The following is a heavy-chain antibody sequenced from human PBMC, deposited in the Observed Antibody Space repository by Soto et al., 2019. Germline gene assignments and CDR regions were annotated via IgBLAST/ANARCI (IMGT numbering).Heavy chain of an antibody. CDR1: GFTFSSYG. CDR3: AKDTSLRIVLPLYYFDY. V-gene: IGHV3-30*18. CDR2: ISYDGSNK. Sequence: HPGGSLRLSCAASGFTFSSYGMHWVRQAPGKGLEWVAVISYDGSNKYYADSVKGRFTISRDNSKNTLYLQMNSLRAEDTAVYYCAKDTSLRIVLPLYYFDYWGQGTLVTVSS. D-gene: IGHD3-22*01. J-gene: IGHJ4*02.